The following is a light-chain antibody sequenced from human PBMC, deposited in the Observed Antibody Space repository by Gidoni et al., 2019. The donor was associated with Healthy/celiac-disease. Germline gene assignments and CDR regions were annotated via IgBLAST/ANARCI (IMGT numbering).Light chain of an antibody. CDR2: AAS. CDR1: QSISSY. V-gene: IGKV1-39*01. Sequence: DIQMTQSPSSLSASVGDRVTITCRASQSISSYLNWYQQKPGKAPKLLIYAASSLQSGVPSRFSGSGSGTDFTRTISSLQPEDFATYYCQQSYSTPITFGQGTRREIK. J-gene: IGKJ5*01. CDR3: QQSYSTPIT.